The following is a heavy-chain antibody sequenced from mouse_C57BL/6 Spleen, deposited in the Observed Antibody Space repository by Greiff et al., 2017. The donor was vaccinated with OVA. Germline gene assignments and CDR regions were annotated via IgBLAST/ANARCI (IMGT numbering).Heavy chain of an antibody. CDR2: IDPSDSET. J-gene: IGHJ4*01. CDR3: ASSITTVDYYAMDY. D-gene: IGHD1-1*01. Sequence: QVQLKEPGAELVRPGSSVKLSCKASGYTFTSYWMHWVKQRPIQGLEWIGNIDPSDSETHYNQKFKDKATLTVDKSSSTAYMQLSSLTSEDSAVYYCASSITTVDYYAMDYWGQGTSVTVSS. CDR1: GYTFTSYW. V-gene: IGHV1-52*01.